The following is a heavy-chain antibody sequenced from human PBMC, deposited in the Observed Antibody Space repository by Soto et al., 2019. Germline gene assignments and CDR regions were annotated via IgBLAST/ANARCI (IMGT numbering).Heavy chain of an antibody. D-gene: IGHD6-13*01. CDR3: ARYNAASGTYYFDY. CDR2: IYHSGSA. Sequence: QVELQESGPGLVKPSGTLSLTCAVSGDSVSSRFWWSWVRQSPGKGLEWIGEIYHSGSANYNPSLKSRVTMPVHNXXNQFSLKLNSVTAADTAVYYCARYNAASGTYYFDYWGQGTLVTVSS. V-gene: IGHV4-4*02. CDR1: GDSVSSRFW. J-gene: IGHJ4*02.